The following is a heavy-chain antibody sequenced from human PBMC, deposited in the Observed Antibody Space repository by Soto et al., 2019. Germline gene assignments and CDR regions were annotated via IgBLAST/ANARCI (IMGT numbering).Heavy chain of an antibody. CDR3: ARDKVRGVINDYYGMDV. CDR2: IIPMFGAT. J-gene: IGHJ6*02. Sequence: SVKVSCKASGGTFSSYGICWVRQAPGQGLEWMGGIIPMFGATNYAQEFQGRVTITADESTSTAYMELSSLRPEDTAVYYCARDKVRGVINDYYGMDVWGQGTTVTVSS. D-gene: IGHD3-10*01. CDR1: GGTFSSYG. V-gene: IGHV1-69*13.